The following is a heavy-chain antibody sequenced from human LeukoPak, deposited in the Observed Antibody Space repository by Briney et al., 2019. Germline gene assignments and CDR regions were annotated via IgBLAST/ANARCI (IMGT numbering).Heavy chain of an antibody. CDR2: INSNSDTV. J-gene: IGHJ4*02. CDR1: GFTFRTYG. CDR3: AKGGRSSRWYSYFDY. V-gene: IGHV3-48*01. Sequence: PGGSLRLSCAASGFTFRTYGMNWVRQAPGKGLEWISYINSNSDTVHYSNSVEGRFTISRDNSKNTLYLQMNSLRAEDTAVYYCAKGGRSSRWYSYFDYWGQGTLVTVSS. D-gene: IGHD6-13*01.